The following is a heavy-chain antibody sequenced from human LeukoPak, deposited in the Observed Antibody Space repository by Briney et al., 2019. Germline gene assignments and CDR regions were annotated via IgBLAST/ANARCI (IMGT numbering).Heavy chain of an antibody. CDR1: GFTFSSYG. Sequence: GGSLRLSCAASGFTFSSYGMSWVRQAPGKGLEWVSAISGSGGSTYYADSVKGRFTISRDNSKNTLYLQMNSLRAEDTAVYYCARVDSSGWYLDDAFDIWGQGTMVTVSS. D-gene: IGHD6-19*01. CDR3: ARVDSSGWYLDDAFDI. V-gene: IGHV3-23*01. CDR2: ISGSGGST. J-gene: IGHJ3*02.